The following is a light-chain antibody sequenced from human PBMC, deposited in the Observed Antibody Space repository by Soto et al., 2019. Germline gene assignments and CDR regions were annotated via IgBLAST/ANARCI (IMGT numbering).Light chain of an antibody. J-gene: IGKJ5*01. CDR2: DAS. CDR1: QDISNY. V-gene: IGKV1-33*01. CDR3: QQYDNLPSIT. Sequence: DIPMTQSPSSLSASVGDRVTITCQASQDISNYLNCYQQKPGKAPKLLIYDASNLETGVPSRFSGTGSGTDFTFTISSLQPEDIATYYCQQYDNLPSITFGQGTRLEIK.